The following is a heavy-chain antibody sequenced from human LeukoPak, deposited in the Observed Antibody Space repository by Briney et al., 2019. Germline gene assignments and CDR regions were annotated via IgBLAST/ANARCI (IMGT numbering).Heavy chain of an antibody. CDR3: ARVKTARTNWLDP. V-gene: IGHV3-66*01. CDR2: IYSGGSI. CDR1: GFTVSSDY. J-gene: IGHJ5*02. Sequence: GGSLRLSCAASGFTVSSDYMSWVRQAPGKGLEWVSVIYSGGSIYYADSVKGRFTISRDNSKNTVYLQMNSLRAEDTAVYYCARVKTARTNWLDPWGQGTLVTVSS. D-gene: IGHD1/OR15-1a*01.